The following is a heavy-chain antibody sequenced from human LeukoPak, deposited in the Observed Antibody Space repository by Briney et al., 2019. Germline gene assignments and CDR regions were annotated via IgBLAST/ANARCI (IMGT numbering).Heavy chain of an antibody. Sequence: PGGSLRLSCAASGFTFSSYAMSWVRQAPGKGLEWVSAISGSGGSTYYADSVKGRFTISRDNSKNTLYLQMNSLRAEDTAVYYCANSDQLIRWVWGQFGPVFDYWGQGTLVTVSS. CDR1: GFTFSSYA. D-gene: IGHD6-13*01. CDR2: ISGSGGST. V-gene: IGHV3-23*01. J-gene: IGHJ4*02. CDR3: ANSDQLIRWVWGQFGPVFDY.